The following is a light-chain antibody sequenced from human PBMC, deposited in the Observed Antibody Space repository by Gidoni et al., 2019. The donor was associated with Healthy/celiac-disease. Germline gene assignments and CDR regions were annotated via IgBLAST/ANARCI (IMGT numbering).Light chain of an antibody. V-gene: IGKV1-39*01. Sequence: IQMTQSPSPLSASVQLKVTITGRASQSISSYLTWYQQKPGKAPKLLIYAASSLQSGVPSRFSGSGSGTDFTLTISSLQPEDFATYYWQQSYSTPRTFGQGTKVEIK. CDR3: QQSYSTPRT. J-gene: IGKJ1*01. CDR2: AAS. CDR1: QSISSY.